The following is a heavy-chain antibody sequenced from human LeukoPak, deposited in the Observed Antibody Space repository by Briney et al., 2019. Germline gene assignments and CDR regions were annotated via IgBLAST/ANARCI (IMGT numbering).Heavy chain of an antibody. V-gene: IGHV3-11*01. CDR2: ISSSGSTI. CDR3: AKDRIAVAWGVGTDFDY. D-gene: IGHD6-19*01. J-gene: IGHJ4*02. Sequence: GGSLRLSCAASGFTFSDYYMSWIRQAPGKGLVWVSYISSSGSTIYYADSVKGRFTISRDNAKNSLYLQMNSLRAEDTALYYCAKDRIAVAWGVGTDFDYWGQGTLVTVSS. CDR1: GFTFSDYY.